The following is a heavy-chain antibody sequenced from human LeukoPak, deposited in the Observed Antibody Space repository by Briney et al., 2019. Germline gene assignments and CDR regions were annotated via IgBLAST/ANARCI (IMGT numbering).Heavy chain of an antibody. J-gene: IGHJ5*02. D-gene: IGHD2-2*01. CDR2: IHPSSGST. CDR1: GYTFTRYY. CDR3: ARDSDTSSLADP. V-gene: IGHV1-46*01. Sequence: ASVKVSCKASGYTFTRYYMHWVRQAPGQGLEWMGIIHPSSGSTSYAQKFEGRVTLTRDTSTSTLYMELIRLRSEDTAVYYCARDSDTSSLADPWGQGTLVTVSS.